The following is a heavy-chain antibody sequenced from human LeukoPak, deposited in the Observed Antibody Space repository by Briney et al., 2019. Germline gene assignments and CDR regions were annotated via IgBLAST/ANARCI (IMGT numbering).Heavy chain of an antibody. CDR2: ISYDGNNK. D-gene: IGHD3-10*01. CDR1: GFTFSSYA. Sequence: GRSLRLSCAASGFTFSSYAMHWVRQAPGKGLEWAAVISYDGNNKYYADSVKGRFTISRDNSKNTLYLQMNSLRTEDTAVYYCARDSTMVRGVLDYWGQGALATVSS. CDR3: ARDSTMVRGVLDY. J-gene: IGHJ4*02. V-gene: IGHV3-30-3*01.